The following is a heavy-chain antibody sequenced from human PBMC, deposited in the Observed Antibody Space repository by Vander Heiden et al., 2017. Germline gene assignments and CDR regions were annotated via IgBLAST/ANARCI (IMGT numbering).Heavy chain of an antibody. CDR1: GFTFSRFW. Sequence: EVQLEESRGGLVQPGGSLRLSCAASGFTFSRFWMQWVRQAPGEGLVWVSHINSDGSDSSYADSVKGRFTISRDNTKNTLYLQMNSLRAEDTAVYYCVRDNYGVDYWGQGTLVTVSS. V-gene: IGHV3-74*01. CDR3: VRDNYGVDY. D-gene: IGHD4-17*01. CDR2: INSDGSDS. J-gene: IGHJ4*02.